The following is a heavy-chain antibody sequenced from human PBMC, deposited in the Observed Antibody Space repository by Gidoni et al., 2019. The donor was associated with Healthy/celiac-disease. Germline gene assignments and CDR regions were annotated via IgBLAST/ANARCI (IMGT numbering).Heavy chain of an antibody. V-gene: IGHV1-3*01. D-gene: IGHD6-13*01. CDR3: ARDLRYSSSLPY. CDR2: INAGNGNT. J-gene: IGHJ4*02. Sequence: QVQLVQSGAEVTKPGASVKVSCMASGYTFTSYAMHWVRQAPGQRLEWMGWINAGNGNTKYSQKFQGRVTITRDTSASTAYMELSSLRSEDTAVYYCARDLRYSSSLPYWGQGTLVTVSS. CDR1: GYTFTSYA.